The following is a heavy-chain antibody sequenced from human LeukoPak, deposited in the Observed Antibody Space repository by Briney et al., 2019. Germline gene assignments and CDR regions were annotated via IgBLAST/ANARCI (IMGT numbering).Heavy chain of an antibody. D-gene: IGHD3-9*01. CDR3: ARDPVLRYFDWLMGAFDI. CDR2: INPSGGST. J-gene: IGHJ3*02. CDR1: GYTFTSYY. V-gene: IGHV1-46*01. Sequence: ASVKVSCKASGYTFTSYYMHWVRQAPGQGLEWMGIINPSGGSTSYAQKFQGRVTMTRDASTSTVYMELSSLRSEDTAVYYCARDPVLRYFDWLMGAFDIWGQGTMVTVSS.